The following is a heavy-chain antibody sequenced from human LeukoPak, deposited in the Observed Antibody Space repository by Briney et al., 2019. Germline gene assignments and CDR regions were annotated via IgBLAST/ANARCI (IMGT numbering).Heavy chain of an antibody. D-gene: IGHD5-18*01. CDR1: GGSISSGDYY. J-gene: IGHJ4*02. CDR3: AIEGLYSYGYFDY. V-gene: IGHV4-30-4*01. CDR2: IYYSGST. Sequence: SETLSLTCTVSGGSISSGDYYWSWIRQPPGKGLEWIGYIYYSGSTYYNPSLKSRVTISVDTSKNQFSLKLSSVTAADTAVYYCAIEGLYSYGYFDYWGQGTLVTVSS.